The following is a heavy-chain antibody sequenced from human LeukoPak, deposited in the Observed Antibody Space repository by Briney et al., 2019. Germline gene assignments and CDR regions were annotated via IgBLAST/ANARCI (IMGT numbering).Heavy chain of an antibody. D-gene: IGHD6-13*01. CDR1: GGTFSNYA. Sequence: GSSVKVSCKASGGTFSNYAITWVRQAPGQGLEWMGGIIPVFGTPNYAQKSQGRVTVTADKSTSTAYMELSSLRSEDTAVYYCARGFGSAWYGTFFDYWGQGTLVTVSS. CDR3: ARGFGSAWYGTFFDY. CDR2: IIPVFGTP. J-gene: IGHJ4*02. V-gene: IGHV1-69*06.